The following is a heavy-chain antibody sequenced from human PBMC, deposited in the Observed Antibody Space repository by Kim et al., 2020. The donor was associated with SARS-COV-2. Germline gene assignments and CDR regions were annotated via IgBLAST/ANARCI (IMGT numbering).Heavy chain of an antibody. CDR1: GDSISSSSYY. D-gene: IGHD6-13*01. CDR2: IFYGGST. CDR3: ATDRGGIAAAGLFDP. Sequence: SETLSLMCTVSGDSISSSSYYWGWIRQPPGKGLEWIGNIFYGGSTYYNPSLKSRVTISVDTSKNQFSLKLNSVTAADTAVYYCATDRGGIAAAGLFDPWGQGTLVIVSS. V-gene: IGHV4-39*01. J-gene: IGHJ5*02.